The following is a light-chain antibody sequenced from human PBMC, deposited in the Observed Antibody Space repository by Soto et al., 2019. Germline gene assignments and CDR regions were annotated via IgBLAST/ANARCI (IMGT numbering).Light chain of an antibody. CDR1: QTVTTNY. CDR3: HQYDAAPLT. CDR2: GTS. Sequence: EIVLTQSPGTLSLSPGERATLSCRASQTVTTNYVDWYQQKPGQAPRLRMYGTSSRATGIPDRFSGRGSGTDFTLAISRLQPEDSAMYYCHQYDAAPLTFGQGTKLEIQ. V-gene: IGKV3-20*01. J-gene: IGKJ2*01.